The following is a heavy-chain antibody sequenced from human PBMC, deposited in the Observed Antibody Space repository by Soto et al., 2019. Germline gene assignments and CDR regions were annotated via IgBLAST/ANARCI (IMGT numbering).Heavy chain of an antibody. V-gene: IGHV1-18*01. CDR2: VSAYNGNT. D-gene: IGHD2-15*01. CDR3: ARWGQNAAAGPKFDY. J-gene: IGHJ4*02. Sequence: ASVKVSCEASGYTFTSYGISCVRQAPGQGLEWMGWVSAYNGNTNYAQKLQGRVTMTRDIPASTAYVELSGLRSEDTAVYYRARWGQNAAAGPKFDYWGQGTLVTVSS. CDR1: GYTFTSYG.